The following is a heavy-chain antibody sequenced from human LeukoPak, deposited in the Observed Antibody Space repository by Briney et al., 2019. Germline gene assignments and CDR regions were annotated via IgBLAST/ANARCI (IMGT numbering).Heavy chain of an antibody. CDR3: ASQLGDASDI. J-gene: IGHJ3*02. CDR2: ISSSSSTI. CDR1: GFTFSSSA. D-gene: IGHD6-13*01. Sequence: GGSLRLSCAASGFTFSSSAMSWVRQAPGKGLEWVSYISSSSSTIYYADSVKGRFTISRDNGKNSLYLQMNSLRAEDTVVYYCASQLGDASDIWGQGTMVTVSS. V-gene: IGHV3-48*01.